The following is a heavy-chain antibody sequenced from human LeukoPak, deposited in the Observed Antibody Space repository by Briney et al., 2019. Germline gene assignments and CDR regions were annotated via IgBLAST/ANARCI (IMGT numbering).Heavy chain of an antibody. V-gene: IGHV3-23*01. CDR2: ISGSGGST. J-gene: IGHJ6*02. D-gene: IGHD4-11*01. CDR1: GFTFSSYA. Sequence: PGGSLRLSCAASGFTFSSYAMSWVRQAPGKGLEWVSAISGSGGSTYYADSVKGRFTISRDNSKNTLYLQMNSLRAEDTAVYYCAKDLAVTTFDYYYGMDVWGQGTTVTVSS. CDR3: AKDLAVTTFDYYYGMDV.